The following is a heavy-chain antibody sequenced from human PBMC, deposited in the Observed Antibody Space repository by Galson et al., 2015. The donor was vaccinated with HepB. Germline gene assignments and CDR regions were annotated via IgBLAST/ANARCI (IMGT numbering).Heavy chain of an antibody. D-gene: IGHD6-19*01. CDR3: ARQASSGWYTPDYYYYYMDV. V-gene: IGHV3-33*01. Sequence: SLRLSCAASGFTFSSYGMHWVRQAPGKGLEWVAVIWYDGSNKYYADSVKGRFTISRDNSKNTLYLQMNSLRAEDTAVYYCARQASSGWYTPDYYYYYMDVWGKGTTVTVSS. CDR1: GFTFSSYG. J-gene: IGHJ6*03. CDR2: IWYDGSNK.